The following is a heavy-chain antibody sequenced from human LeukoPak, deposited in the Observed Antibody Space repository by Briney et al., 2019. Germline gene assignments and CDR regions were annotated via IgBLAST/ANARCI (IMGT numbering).Heavy chain of an antibody. D-gene: IGHD4-11*01. CDR1: GGTFSSYA. V-gene: IGHV1-69*13. Sequence: GASVKVSCKASGGTFSSYAISWVRQAPGQGLEWMGGIIPIFGTANHAQKFQGRVTITADESTSTAYMELSSLRSEDTAVYYCARGDPTASGLQYFDYWGQGTLVTVSS. J-gene: IGHJ4*02. CDR3: ARGDPTASGLQYFDY. CDR2: IIPIFGTA.